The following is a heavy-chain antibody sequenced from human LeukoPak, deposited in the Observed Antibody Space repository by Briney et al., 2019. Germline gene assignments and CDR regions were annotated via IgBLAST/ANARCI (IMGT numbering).Heavy chain of an antibody. Sequence: AASEKVSCKASGYTFTSYALNWVRQAPGQGLEWMGWINTNTGNPTYAQGFTGRFVFSLDTSVSTAYLQISSLKAEDTAVYYCARVRHIAGDSSGYMGWYFDLWGRGTLVTVSS. V-gene: IGHV7-4-1*02. CDR2: INTNTGNP. D-gene: IGHD3-22*01. J-gene: IGHJ2*01. CDR3: ARVRHIAGDSSGYMGWYFDL. CDR1: GYTFTSYA.